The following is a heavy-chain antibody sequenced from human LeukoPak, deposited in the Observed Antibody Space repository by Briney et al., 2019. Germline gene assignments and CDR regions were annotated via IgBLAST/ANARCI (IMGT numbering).Heavy chain of an antibody. V-gene: IGHV3-21*01. CDR3: ARASDSSGYYSYFDH. Sequence: GGSLRLSCAASGFTFRSYSMNWVRQAPGKGLEWVSSISSGSSYIYYADSVKGRFTISRDNAKNSLYLQMNSLRAEDTAVYYCARASDSSGYYSYFDHWGQGTLVTVSS. J-gene: IGHJ1*01. CDR1: GFTFRSYS. CDR2: ISSGSSYI. D-gene: IGHD3-22*01.